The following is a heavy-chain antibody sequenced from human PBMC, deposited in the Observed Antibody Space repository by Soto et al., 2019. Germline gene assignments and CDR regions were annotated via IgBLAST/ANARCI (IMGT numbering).Heavy chain of an antibody. CDR2: IYYSRST. Sequence: QPQLQESGPGLVKPSETLSLTCTVSGGSISSSRYYWGWIRQPPGKGLEWIGSIYYSRSTYYNPSLKSRVTISVDTSKNQFSLKLSSVTAADTAVYHCARHPDVARGGFDPWGQGTLVTVSS. J-gene: IGHJ5*02. CDR1: GGSISSSRYY. V-gene: IGHV4-39*01. D-gene: IGHD3-10*01. CDR3: ARHPDVARGGFDP.